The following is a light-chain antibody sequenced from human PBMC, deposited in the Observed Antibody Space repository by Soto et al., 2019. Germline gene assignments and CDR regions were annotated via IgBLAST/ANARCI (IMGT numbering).Light chain of an antibody. Sequence: DIQMTQSPSTLSGSVGDRVTITCRASQTISSWLAWYQQKPGKAPKLLIYKASTLKSGVPSRFSGSGSGTEFPLPIRSLPPDDFATYSCQHYNSYSEEFGQGTKVDSK. CDR1: QTISSW. CDR2: KAS. J-gene: IGKJ1*01. V-gene: IGKV1-5*03. CDR3: QHYNSYSEE.